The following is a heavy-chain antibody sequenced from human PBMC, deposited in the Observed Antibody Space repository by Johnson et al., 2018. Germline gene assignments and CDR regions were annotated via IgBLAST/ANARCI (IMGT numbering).Heavy chain of an antibody. CDR3: ARGWANMRGKKRYDYYGMDV. CDR2: INHSGST. Sequence: QVQLQQWGAGLLKPSETLSLTCAVYGGSFSGYYWSWIRQPPGKGLEWIGEINHSGSTNYNPSLKSRVTISVDTSKNQFSLKLSSVTAADTAVDYCARGWANMRGKKRYDYYGMDVWGQGTTVTVAS. CDR1: GGSFSGYY. J-gene: IGHJ6*02. V-gene: IGHV4-34*01. D-gene: IGHD3-16*01.